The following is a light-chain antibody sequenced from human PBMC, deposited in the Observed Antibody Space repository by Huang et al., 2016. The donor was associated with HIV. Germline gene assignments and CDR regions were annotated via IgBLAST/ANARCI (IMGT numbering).Light chain of an antibody. Sequence: DIQMTQSPTSLSASVGDRVTITCRSSQGFANYLAWYQQKPGKVPQLLIYASSTVQAGVPARFSGSGAVTDFTLTISSLQPEDVATYYCQGYNSAPFTFGHGTKVDLK. CDR1: QGFANY. CDR2: ASS. V-gene: IGKV1-27*01. CDR3: QGYNSAPFT. J-gene: IGKJ3*01.